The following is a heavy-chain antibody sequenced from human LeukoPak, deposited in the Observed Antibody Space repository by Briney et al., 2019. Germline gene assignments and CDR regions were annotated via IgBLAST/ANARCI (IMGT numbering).Heavy chain of an antibody. Sequence: GGSLRLSCAASGFTFSSYAMSWVRQAPGKGLEWVSAISGSGGSTYYADSVKGRFTISRDNSKNTLYLQMNSLRAEDTAVYYCAKDRSSSYDPTSIDYWGQGTLVTVSS. CDR3: AKDRSSSYDPTSIDY. V-gene: IGHV3-23*01. CDR1: GFTFSSYA. CDR2: ISGSGGST. D-gene: IGHD3-22*01. J-gene: IGHJ4*02.